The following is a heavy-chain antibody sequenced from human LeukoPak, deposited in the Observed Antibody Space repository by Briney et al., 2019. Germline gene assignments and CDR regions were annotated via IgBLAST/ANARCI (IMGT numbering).Heavy chain of an antibody. D-gene: IGHD5-12*01. V-gene: IGHV3-7*01. Sequence: PGGSLRLSCAASGFTFSSYWMSWVRQAPGKGLEWVANIKQDGSEKYYVDSVKGRLTISRDNAKNSLYLQMNSLRAEDTAVYYCASSADSGATILRGYFDYWGQGTLVTVSS. J-gene: IGHJ4*02. CDR3: ASSADSGATILRGYFDY. CDR2: IKQDGSEK. CDR1: GFTFSSYW.